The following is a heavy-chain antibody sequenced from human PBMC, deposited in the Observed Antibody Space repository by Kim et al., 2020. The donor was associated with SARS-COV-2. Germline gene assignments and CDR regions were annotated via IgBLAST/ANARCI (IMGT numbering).Heavy chain of an antibody. V-gene: IGHV3-21*01. Sequence: YYADSVKGRFTISRDNAKNSLYLQMNSLRAEDTAVYYCARDEIEIYGMDVWGQGTTVTVSS. J-gene: IGHJ6*02. CDR3: ARDEIEIYGMDV.